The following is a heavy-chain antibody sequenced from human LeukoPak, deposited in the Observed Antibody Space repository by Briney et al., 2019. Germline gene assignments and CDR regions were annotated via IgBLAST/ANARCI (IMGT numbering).Heavy chain of an antibody. CDR3: ARSMVRGGYAFDI. CDR2: ISSNGGST. D-gene: IGHD3-10*01. CDR1: GFTFSSYA. J-gene: IGHJ3*02. Sequence: GGSLRLSCSASGFTFSSYAMHWVRQAPGKGLEYVSAISSNGGSTYYADSVKGRFTISRDNSKNTLYLQMSSLRDEDTAVYYCARSMVRGGYAFDIWGQGTMVTVSS. V-gene: IGHV3-64D*06.